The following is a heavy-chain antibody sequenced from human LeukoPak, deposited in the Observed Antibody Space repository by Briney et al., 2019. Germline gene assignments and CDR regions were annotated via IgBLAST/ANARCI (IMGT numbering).Heavy chain of an antibody. J-gene: IGHJ4*02. Sequence: GGGLRLSCAASGFTFSSYEMNWVRQAPGKELEWVSYISTSGDTIYYRDSAKGRFTISRDNAKKLLFLQMNSFRAEDTAVYSCARPPALNYWGQGTLVTVSS. CDR1: GFTFSSYE. CDR2: ISTSGDTI. V-gene: IGHV3-48*03. CDR3: ARPPALNY. D-gene: IGHD3-9*01.